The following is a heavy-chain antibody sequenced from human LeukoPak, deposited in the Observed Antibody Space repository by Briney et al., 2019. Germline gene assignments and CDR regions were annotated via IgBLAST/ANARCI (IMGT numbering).Heavy chain of an antibody. CDR3: ARALDSSSSRYQAFEE. CDR2: IKQDESEK. Sequence: GGSLRLSCSASGFTFSNYWMSWVRQAPGKGLEWVANIKQDESEKYYVDSVKGRFTISRDNAKSSLYLQMNSLRAEDTAVYYCARALDSSSSRYQAFEEWGQGTLVTVSS. J-gene: IGHJ4*02. D-gene: IGHD2-2*01. CDR1: GFTFSNYW. V-gene: IGHV3-7*01.